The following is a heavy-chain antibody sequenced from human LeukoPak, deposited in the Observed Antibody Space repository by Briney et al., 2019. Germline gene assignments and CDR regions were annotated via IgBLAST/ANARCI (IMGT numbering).Heavy chain of an antibody. J-gene: IGHJ4*02. Sequence: SETLSLTCTVSGGSISSSSYYWGWIRQPPGKGLEWIGSIYYSGSTYYNPSLKSRVTISVDTSKNQFSLKLSSVTAADTAVYYCARSVPAATGPGYFDYWGQGTLVTVSS. CDR1: GGSISSSSYY. D-gene: IGHD2-2*01. V-gene: IGHV4-39*01. CDR2: IYYSGST. CDR3: ARSVPAATGPGYFDY.